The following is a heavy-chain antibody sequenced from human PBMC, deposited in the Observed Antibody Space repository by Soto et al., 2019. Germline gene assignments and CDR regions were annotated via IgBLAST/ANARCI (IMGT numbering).Heavy chain of an antibody. CDR3: ARDQDNIIYYYGMDV. Sequence: EVQLLESGGGLVQPGGSLRLSCAASGFTFSNNAMNWVRQAPGKGLEGVSAISGGGGNSYYTDSVKGRFTISRDNSKNTLYLQMDSLRAEDTAVYYCARDQDNIIYYYGMDVWGQGTTVTVSS. CDR2: ISGGGGNS. D-gene: IGHD1-20*01. CDR1: GFTFSNNA. V-gene: IGHV3-23*01. J-gene: IGHJ6*02.